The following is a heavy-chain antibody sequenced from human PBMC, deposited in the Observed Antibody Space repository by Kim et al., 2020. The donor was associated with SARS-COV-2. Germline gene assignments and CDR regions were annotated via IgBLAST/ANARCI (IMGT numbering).Heavy chain of an antibody. Sequence: SPSFQGQVTISADKSISTAYLQWSSLKASDTAMYYCARLLTAGELGILDYWGQGTLVTVSS. D-gene: IGHD1-26*01. V-gene: IGHV5-51*01. CDR3: ARLLTAGELGILDY. J-gene: IGHJ4*02.